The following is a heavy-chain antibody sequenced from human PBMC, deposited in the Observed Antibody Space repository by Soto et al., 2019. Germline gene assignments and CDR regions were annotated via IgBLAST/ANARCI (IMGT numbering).Heavy chain of an antibody. CDR3: GKPYKCNSAWIAFDS. CDR1: GFTFGSYG. CDR2: ISHDGRNK. Sequence: QVQVVESGGGVVQPGRSLRLSCAASGFTFGSYGIHWVRQAPGKGLEWVAVISHDGRNKYYADSVKCRFTISRDNSKNTQYLQINSLRDDTTAVYYCGKPYKCNSAWIAFDSSGQGTMVIVSS. J-gene: IGHJ3*02. V-gene: IGHV3-30*18. D-gene: IGHD1-7*01.